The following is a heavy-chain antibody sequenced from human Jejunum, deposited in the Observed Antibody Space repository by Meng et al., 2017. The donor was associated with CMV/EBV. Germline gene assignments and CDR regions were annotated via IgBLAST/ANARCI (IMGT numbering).Heavy chain of an antibody. Sequence: SCKASGSTFTGYYIYWVRQAPGQGPEWMGWINPNSGGTEYAQKFQGRVTMTRDTSISTAYMELSRLRSDDTAVYYCARFTAPTDYWGQGTLVTVSS. CDR2: INPNSGGT. V-gene: IGHV1-2*02. J-gene: IGHJ4*02. CDR3: ARFTAPTDY. CDR1: GSTFTGYY.